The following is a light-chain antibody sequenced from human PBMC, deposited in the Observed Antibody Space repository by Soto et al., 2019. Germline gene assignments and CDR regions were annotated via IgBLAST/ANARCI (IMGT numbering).Light chain of an antibody. J-gene: IGLJ1*01. V-gene: IGLV2-11*01. CDR1: SSDVGNYNY. Sequence: QSVLTQPRSVSESPGQSVTISCTGTSSDVGNYNYVSWYQQHPGQAPKLIIFDVAKRPSGVPDRFSGSKSGNTASLTISGLQAEDEADYYCCSYAHSCSYVFGTGTKLTVL. CDR2: DVA. CDR3: CSYAHSCSYV.